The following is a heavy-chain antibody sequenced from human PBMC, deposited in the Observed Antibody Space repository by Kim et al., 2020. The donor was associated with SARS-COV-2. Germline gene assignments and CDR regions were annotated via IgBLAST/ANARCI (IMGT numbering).Heavy chain of an antibody. V-gene: IGHV3-30*02. D-gene: IGHD3-9*01. J-gene: IGHJ4*02. CDR3: AKWADFDWLFQDERKGGYFDY. Sequence: TISRDNSKNTLYLQMNSLRAEDTAVYYCAKWADFDWLFQDERKGGYFDYWGQGTLVTVSS.